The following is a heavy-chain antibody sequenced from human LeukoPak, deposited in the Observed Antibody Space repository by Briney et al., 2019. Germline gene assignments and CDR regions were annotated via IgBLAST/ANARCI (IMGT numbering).Heavy chain of an antibody. CDR1: GYTFTGYY. J-gene: IGHJ4*02. CDR2: INPNSGGT. CDR3: ARVPFEWYAPPFDY. V-gene: IGHV1-2*02. Sequence: ASVKVSCKASGYTFTGYYMHWVRQAPGQGLEWMGWINPNSGGTNYAQKFQGRVTMTRDTSISTAYMELSRLRSDDTAVYYRARVPFEWYAPPFDYWGQGTLVTVSS. D-gene: IGHD3-3*01.